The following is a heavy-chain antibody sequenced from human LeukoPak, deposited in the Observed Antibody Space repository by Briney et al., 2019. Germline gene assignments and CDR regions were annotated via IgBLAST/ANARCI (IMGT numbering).Heavy chain of an antibody. V-gene: IGHV3-7*01. CDR1: GSTFSNYW. CDR3: ARDWAVAGTLDY. Sequence: PGGSLRLSCAASGSTFSNYWMNWVRQAPGKGLEWVANIKQDGSEKYYVDSVKGRFTISRDNAKNSLYLQMNSLRAEDTAVYYCARDWAVAGTLDYWGQGTLVTVSS. CDR2: IKQDGSEK. D-gene: IGHD6-19*01. J-gene: IGHJ4*02.